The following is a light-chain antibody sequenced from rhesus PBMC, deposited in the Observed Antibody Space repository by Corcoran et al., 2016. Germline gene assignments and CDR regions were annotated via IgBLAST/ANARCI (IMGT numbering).Light chain of an antibody. Sequence: DIQLTQSPSSLSASVGDRVTITCQASQSLSNYLHWYQKKPRKIPILRIYRPCTLHIGIPFRFSGSVSWEDFTLTISNLHPEDFATYYCQQGYSYPLTFGGGTKVEVK. CDR2: RPC. CDR1: QSLSNY. J-gene: IGKJ4*01. V-gene: IGKV1S9*01. CDR3: QQGYSYPLT.